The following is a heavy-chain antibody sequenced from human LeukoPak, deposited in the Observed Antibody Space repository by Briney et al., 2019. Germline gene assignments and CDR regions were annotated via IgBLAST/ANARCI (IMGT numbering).Heavy chain of an antibody. CDR3: ARDGHYYDSSAPTFGNWFDP. CDR1: GGSISSYY. V-gene: IGHV4-4*07. D-gene: IGHD3-22*01. CDR2: IYTSGST. J-gene: IGHJ5*02. Sequence: PSEALSLTCTVPGGSISSYYWSWIRQPAGKGLEWIVRIYTSGSTNYNPSLKSRVTMSVDTSKNQFSLKLSSVTAADTAVYYCARDGHYYDSSAPTFGNWFDPWGQGTLVTVSS.